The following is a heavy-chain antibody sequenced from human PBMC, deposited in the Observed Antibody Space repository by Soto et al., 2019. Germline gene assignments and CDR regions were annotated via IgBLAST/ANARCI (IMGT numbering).Heavy chain of an antibody. V-gene: IGHV1-18*01. Sequence: ASVKVSCKASGYTFYSYDITWVRQVPGQGLEWMGTISAYNDNTNLPQTLQGRVTMTIDKSTATAYMELKNLTSDDTAVYYCARARATVTTERALGYWGQGTLVTVSS. D-gene: IGHD4-17*01. CDR2: ISAYNDNT. CDR3: ARARATVTTERALGY. CDR1: GYTFYSYD. J-gene: IGHJ4*02.